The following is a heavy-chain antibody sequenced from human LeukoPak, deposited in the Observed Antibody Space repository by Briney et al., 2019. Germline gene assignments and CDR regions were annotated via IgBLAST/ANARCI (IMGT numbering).Heavy chain of an antibody. CDR1: GFTFSSYA. D-gene: IGHD3-16*01. J-gene: IGHJ4*02. Sequence: GGSLRLSCAASGFTFSSYAMSWVRQAPGKGREWVSAISGSGGSIYYADSVKGRFTISRDNSKNTLYLQMNSLRAEDTAVYYCAKDLGVRNNDYWGQGTLVTVSS. V-gene: IGHV3-23*01. CDR3: AKDLGVRNNDY. CDR2: ISGSGGSI.